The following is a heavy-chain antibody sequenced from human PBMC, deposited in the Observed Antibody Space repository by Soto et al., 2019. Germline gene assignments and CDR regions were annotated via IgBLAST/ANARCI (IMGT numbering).Heavy chain of an antibody. CDR3: ARVTYYYDSSGYYPLYYFDY. D-gene: IGHD3-22*01. CDR1: GGPISSGGYY. J-gene: IGHJ4*02. Sequence: PSETLSLTCTVSGGPISSGGYYWSWIRQHPGKGLEWIGYIYYSGSTYYNPSLKSRVTISVDTSKNQFSLKLSSVTAADTAVYYCARVTYYYDSSGYYPLYYFDYWGQGTLVTVSS. V-gene: IGHV4-31*03. CDR2: IYYSGST.